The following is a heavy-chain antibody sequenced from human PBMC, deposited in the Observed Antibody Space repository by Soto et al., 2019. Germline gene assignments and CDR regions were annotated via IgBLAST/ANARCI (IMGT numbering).Heavy chain of an antibody. CDR2: MNPNSGNT. D-gene: IGHD5-12*01. CDR1: GYTFTSYD. J-gene: IGHJ6*03. CDR3: ARGPYSGYDYPVEEQQPGDYYYYMDV. Sequence: ASVKVSCKASGYTFTSYDINWVRQATGQGLEWMGWMNPNSGNTGYAQKFQGRVTMTRNTSISTAYMELSSLRSEDTAVYYCARGPYSGYDYPVEEQQPGDYYYYMDVWGKGTTVTVSS. V-gene: IGHV1-8*01.